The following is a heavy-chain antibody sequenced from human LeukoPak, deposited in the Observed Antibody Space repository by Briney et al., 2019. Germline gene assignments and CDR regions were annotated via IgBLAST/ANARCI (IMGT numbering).Heavy chain of an antibody. J-gene: IGHJ4*02. CDR3: ARSRSSSPYYFDT. Sequence: SETLSLTCSVSRGSISTYYWSWIRQPPGKGLEWIGFIFYSGTTNSNPSVKSRVSMSVDMSKNHLSLELTSVTAADSAVYYCARSRSSSPYYFDTWGQGTLVTVSS. V-gene: IGHV4-59*01. CDR2: IFYSGTT. D-gene: IGHD6-19*01. CDR1: RGSISTYY.